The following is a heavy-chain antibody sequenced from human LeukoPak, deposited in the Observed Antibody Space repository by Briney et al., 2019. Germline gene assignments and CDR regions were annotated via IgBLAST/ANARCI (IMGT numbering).Heavy chain of an antibody. V-gene: IGHV3-30*02. CDR2: IRYDGSNK. CDR3: AKTLRELSGGAFDI. Sequence: GGSLRLSCAASGFTFSSYSMHWVRQAPGKGLEWVAFIRYDGSNKYYADSVKGRFTISRDNSKNTLYLQMNSLRAEDTAVYYCAKTLRELSGGAFDIWGQGTMVTVSS. J-gene: IGHJ3*02. CDR1: GFTFSSYS. D-gene: IGHD1-26*01.